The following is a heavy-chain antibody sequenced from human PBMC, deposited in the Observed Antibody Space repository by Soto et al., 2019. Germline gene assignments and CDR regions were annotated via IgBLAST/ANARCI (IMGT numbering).Heavy chain of an antibody. CDR2: INAGNRNT. Sequence: ASVKVSCKASGYSFNSYALHWVRQAPGQRLEWMAWINAGNRNTRYSQRFQGRVTVTRDTTANTTYMELSNLRSEDTAVYYCARASGAGWSRTDYAMGVWGQGTTVTVSS. J-gene: IGHJ6*02. CDR1: GYSFNSYA. D-gene: IGHD3-10*01. V-gene: IGHV1-3*01. CDR3: ARASGAGWSRTDYAMGV.